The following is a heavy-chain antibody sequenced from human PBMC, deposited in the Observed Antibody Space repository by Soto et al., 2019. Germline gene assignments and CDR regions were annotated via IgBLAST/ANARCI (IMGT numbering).Heavy chain of an antibody. J-gene: IGHJ6*02. V-gene: IGHV1-8*01. CDR2: MNPNSGNT. CDR1: GYTFTSYD. Sequence: QVQLVQSGAEVKKPGASVKVSCKASGYTFTSYDINWGRQATGQGLEWMGWMNPNSGNTGYAQKFQGRVTMTRNTSMSTDYMELSSLRSQVTAVYYCAGEMTSRGMDVLGQWTTVTVSS. CDR3: AGEMTSRGMDV.